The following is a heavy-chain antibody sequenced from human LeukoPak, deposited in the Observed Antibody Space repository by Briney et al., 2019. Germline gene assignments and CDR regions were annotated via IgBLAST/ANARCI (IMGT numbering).Heavy chain of an antibody. CDR2: ISTSSRCI. CDR3: ARADCSGSTCYLRRSWFDP. J-gene: IGHJ5*02. V-gene: IGHV3-21*01. D-gene: IGHD2-2*01. CDR1: GFTFSSFD. Sequence: GGSLRLSCAASGFTFSSFDMNWVRQAPGKGLEWVSSISTSSRCIYYRDSVKGRFTISRDDAKNSLYLQMNSLRVEDTAVYYCARADCSGSTCYLRRSWFDPWGQGTLVTVSS.